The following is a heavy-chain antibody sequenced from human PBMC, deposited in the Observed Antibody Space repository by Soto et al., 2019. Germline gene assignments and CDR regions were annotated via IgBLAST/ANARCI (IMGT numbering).Heavy chain of an antibody. Sequence: SETLSLTCTVSGDSVSSGSYYWSWIRQPPGKGLEWIGYIYYSGNTNYSPSLKSRVTISVDTSKNQFTLKLSSVTAADTAVYYCARGRYSQNLEPGRNWFDPWGQGILVTVSS. J-gene: IGHJ5*02. V-gene: IGHV4-61*01. CDR3: ARGRYSQNLEPGRNWFDP. D-gene: IGHD1-1*01. CDR1: GDSVSSGSYY. CDR2: IYYSGNT.